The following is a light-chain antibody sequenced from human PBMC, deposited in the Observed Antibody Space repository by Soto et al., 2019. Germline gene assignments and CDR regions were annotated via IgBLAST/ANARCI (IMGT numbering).Light chain of an antibody. CDR2: GAS. CDR3: QQYNNWPLT. Sequence: EMVMTQSPATLCVSPGERASLSFMAIQSVSSSLACYQQKPCQAPRLLIYGASTRATGIPARFSGSGSGTEFTLTISSLQSEDFAVYYCQQYNNWPLTFGGGTKVDIK. V-gene: IGKV3D-15*01. J-gene: IGKJ4*01. CDR1: QSVSSS.